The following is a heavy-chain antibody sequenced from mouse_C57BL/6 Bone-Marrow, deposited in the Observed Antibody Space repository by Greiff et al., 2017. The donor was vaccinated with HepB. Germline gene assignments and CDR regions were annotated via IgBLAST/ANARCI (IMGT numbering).Heavy chain of an antibody. Sequence: EVMLVESGGDLVKPGGSLKLSCAASGFTFSSYGMSWVRQTPDKRLEWVATISSGGSYTYSPDSVKGRFTISRDNDKKTLYLQMSSLKSEDTAMYYCARRGRYYGSYWYFDVWGTGTTVTVSS. J-gene: IGHJ1*03. V-gene: IGHV5-6*02. CDR2: ISSGGSYT. CDR1: GFTFSSYG. D-gene: IGHD1-1*01. CDR3: ARRGRYYGSYWYFDV.